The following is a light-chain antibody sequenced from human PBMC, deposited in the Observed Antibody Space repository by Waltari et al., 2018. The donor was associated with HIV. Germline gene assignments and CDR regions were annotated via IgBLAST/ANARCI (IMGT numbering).Light chain of an antibody. CDR3: YSTGSRGSVL. J-gene: IGLJ2*01. CDR1: ALPKTN. CDR2: ADS. Sequence: SYELTQPPSVSVSPGQTARITCSGDALPKTNAYWYQQKGGQVPVQSLFADSKRPAGIPDSFSGCSSETLVTLIIRGAQVEDEADYYCYSTGSRGSVLFGGGTKLTVL. V-gene: IGLV3-10*01.